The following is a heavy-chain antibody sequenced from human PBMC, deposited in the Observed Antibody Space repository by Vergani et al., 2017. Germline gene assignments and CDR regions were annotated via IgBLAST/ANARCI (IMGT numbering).Heavy chain of an antibody. J-gene: IGHJ6*02. CDR1: GGTFSSYA. CDR3: ATDPSLKNPRDYYYGMDV. Sequence: QVQLVQSGAEVKKPGSSVKVSCKASGGTFSSYAISWVRQAPGQGLEWMGGIIPIFGTANYAQKFKGGVTITSDESTSTAYMELSSLISEDTAVYYCATDPSLKNPRDYYYGMDVWGQGTTVTVSS. V-gene: IGHV1-69*01. CDR2: IIPIFGTA.